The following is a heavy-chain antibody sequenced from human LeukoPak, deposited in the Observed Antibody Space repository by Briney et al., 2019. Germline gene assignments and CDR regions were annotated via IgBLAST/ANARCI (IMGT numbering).Heavy chain of an antibody. D-gene: IGHD6-13*01. CDR2: LYNGGDT. Sequence: RASEALSLTCTVSGASIGSFYWVWIRQPAGKGLEWIGRLYNGGDTNYSPSLRSRVTMPVDTSKNQFSLKLKSVTAADTAVYYCARGVEASGVGFYAFDIWGQGQWSPSLQ. CDR3: ARGVEASGVGFYAFDI. CDR1: GASIGSFY. V-gene: IGHV4-4*07. J-gene: IGHJ3*02.